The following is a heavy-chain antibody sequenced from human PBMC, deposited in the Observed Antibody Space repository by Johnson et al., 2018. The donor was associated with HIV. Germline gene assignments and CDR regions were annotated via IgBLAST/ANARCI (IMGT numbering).Heavy chain of an antibody. Sequence: EQLVESGGGVLRPGASLRLSCEGFGFIFDDYGLNWVRQGPGKGLEWVSGINWNGDRTGYADSVKGRFTISRDNAKTSLYLQMNSLRAEDTALYYCARDRRHYSDSSGYPDSDAFDIWGQGTMVTVSS. CDR2: INWNGDRT. D-gene: IGHD3-22*01. CDR3: ARDRRHYSDSSGYPDSDAFDI. CDR1: GFIFDDYG. V-gene: IGHV3-20*04. J-gene: IGHJ3*02.